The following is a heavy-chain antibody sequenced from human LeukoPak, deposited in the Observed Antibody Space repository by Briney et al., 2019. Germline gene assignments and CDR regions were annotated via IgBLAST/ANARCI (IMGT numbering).Heavy chain of an antibody. CDR2: IYHSGNT. CDR1: GGSISSGSFC. CDR3: ARTTSGHDY. Sequence: PSETLSLTCTVSGGSISSGSFCWSWIRQPPGKGLEWIGCIYHSGNTFNNPSLKSRVTISVDRSKNQFSLKVNSVTAADTAVYYCARTTSGHDYWGQGTLVTVSS. V-gene: IGHV4-30-2*01. D-gene: IGHD1-1*01. J-gene: IGHJ4*02.